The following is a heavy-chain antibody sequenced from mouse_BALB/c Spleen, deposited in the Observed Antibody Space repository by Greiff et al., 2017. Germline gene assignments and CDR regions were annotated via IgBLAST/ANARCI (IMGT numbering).Heavy chain of an antibody. CDR1: GYTFTDYN. V-gene: IGHV1-18*01. CDR2: INPNNGGT. Sequence: EVQLQQSGPELVKPGASVKIPCKASGYTFTDYNMDWVKQSHGKSLEWIGDINPNNGGTIYNQKFKGKATLTVDKSSSTAYMELRSLTSEDTAVYYCARTTVVNYAMDYWGQGTSVTVSS. D-gene: IGHD1-1*01. J-gene: IGHJ4*01. CDR3: ARTTVVNYAMDY.